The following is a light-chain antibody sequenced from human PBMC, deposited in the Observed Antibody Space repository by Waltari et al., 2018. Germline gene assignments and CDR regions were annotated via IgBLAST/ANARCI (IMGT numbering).Light chain of an antibody. J-gene: IGKJ5*01. CDR1: QSVASSY. V-gene: IGKV3-20*01. Sequence: EIVLTQSPGTLSLSPGERATLSCRASQSVASSYLAWYQQQPGQAPRLLMFGASSGPTGLPDRFSGGGSGTDFTLSISRLEPEDFAVYYCQKYRSSPPEVTFGHWTRLEIK. CDR3: QKYRSSPPEVT. CDR2: GAS.